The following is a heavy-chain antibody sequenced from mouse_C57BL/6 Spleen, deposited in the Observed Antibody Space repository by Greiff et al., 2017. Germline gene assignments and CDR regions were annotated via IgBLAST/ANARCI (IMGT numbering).Heavy chain of an antibody. Sequence: QVQLQQSGAELVKPGASVKLSCKASGYTFTSYWMQWVKQRPGQGLEWIGEIDPSDRYTNYNQKFKGKATLTVDTSSSTAYMQLSSLTSEDSAVYYCARSEGYGSSYGFADWGQGTLVTVSA. CDR1: GYTFTSYW. D-gene: IGHD1-1*01. CDR3: ARSEGYGSSYGFAD. V-gene: IGHV1-50*01. CDR2: IDPSDRYT. J-gene: IGHJ3*01.